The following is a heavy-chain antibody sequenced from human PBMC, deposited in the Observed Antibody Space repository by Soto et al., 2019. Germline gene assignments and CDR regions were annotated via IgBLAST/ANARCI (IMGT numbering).Heavy chain of an antibody. CDR2: ININTGGT. Sequence: ASVKASCKASGYTFTDYCIHWVRHAPGQGLEWMGWININTGGTNSARKFQGRVTMTRDTSISTAYMLLSSLRSEDTAVYYCARPKGPYYDSWTGPYGMDGWGQGTTVTVAS. D-gene: IGHD3-9*01. J-gene: IGHJ6*02. CDR1: GYTFTDYC. CDR3: ARPKGPYYDSWTGPYGMDG. V-gene: IGHV1-2*02.